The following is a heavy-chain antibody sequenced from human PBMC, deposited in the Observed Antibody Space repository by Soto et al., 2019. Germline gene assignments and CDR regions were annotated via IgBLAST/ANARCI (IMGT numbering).Heavy chain of an antibody. CDR3: ARDLGGWFDP. J-gene: IGHJ5*02. V-gene: IGHV4-59*01. D-gene: IGHD3-16*01. CDR2: IYYSGST. Sequence: SETLSLTCTVSGGSISSYYWSWIRQPPGKGLEWIGYIYYSGSTNYNPSLKSRVTISVDTSKDQFSLKLSSVTAADTAVYYCARDLGGWFDPWGQGTLVTVSS. CDR1: GGSISSYY.